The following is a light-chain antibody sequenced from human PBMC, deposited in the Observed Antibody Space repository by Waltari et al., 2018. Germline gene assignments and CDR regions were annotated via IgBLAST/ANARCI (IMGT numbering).Light chain of an antibody. CDR1: SSDVGGYDL. CDR2: EVT. Sequence: QSALTQPPSASGSPGQSVTIPCTGTSSDVGGYDLVSWYQQHPGKAPKLMISEVTKRPSGVPDRFSGSKSGNTASLTVSGLQAEDEADYYCSSYAGSKNLVLGGGTKLTVL. J-gene: IGLJ2*01. CDR3: SSYAGSKNLV. V-gene: IGLV2-8*01.